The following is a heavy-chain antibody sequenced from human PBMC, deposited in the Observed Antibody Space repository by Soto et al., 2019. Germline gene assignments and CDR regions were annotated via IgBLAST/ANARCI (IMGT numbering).Heavy chain of an antibody. V-gene: IGHV1-69*13. J-gene: IGHJ6*02. CDR1: GGTFGSYA. CDR2: IIPIFRTA. D-gene: IGHD2-15*01. CDR3: ASVETQRYYYGMDV. Sequence: GASVKVSCKASGGTFGSYAISWGRQAPGQGLEWMGGIIPIFRTADYAQKFQGRVTITADESTSTAYMEPSSLRSEDTAVYYCASVETQRYYYGMDVWGQGTTVTVSS.